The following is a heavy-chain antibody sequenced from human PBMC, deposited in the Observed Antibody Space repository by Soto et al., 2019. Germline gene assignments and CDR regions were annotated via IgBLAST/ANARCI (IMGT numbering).Heavy chain of an antibody. J-gene: IGHJ6*02. Sequence: KPSETLSLTCTVSGDSISSYYWSWIRQSAGKGLEWIGRIYSSGRTNYNPSLKSRVTMSVDTSNNQFSLKLSSVTAADTAVYYCARVGVVPAADPYYYYGMDVWGQGTTGTVS. CDR2: IYSSGRT. CDR3: ARVGVVPAADPYYYYGMDV. D-gene: IGHD2-2*01. V-gene: IGHV4-4*07. CDR1: GDSISSYY.